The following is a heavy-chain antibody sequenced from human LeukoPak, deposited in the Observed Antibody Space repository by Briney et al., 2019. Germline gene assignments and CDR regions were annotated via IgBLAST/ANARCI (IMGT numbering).Heavy chain of an antibody. CDR3: AKDTAFYYDSSVYIDY. CDR2: ISWDGGST. Sequence: GGSLRLSCAASGFTFDVYAMNWVRQAPGKGLEWVSLISWDGGSTYYADSVKGRFTISRDNSKNSLYLQMNSLRAEDTALYYCAKDTAFYYDSSVYIDYWGQGTLVTVSS. J-gene: IGHJ4*02. V-gene: IGHV3-43D*03. CDR1: GFTFDVYA. D-gene: IGHD3-22*01.